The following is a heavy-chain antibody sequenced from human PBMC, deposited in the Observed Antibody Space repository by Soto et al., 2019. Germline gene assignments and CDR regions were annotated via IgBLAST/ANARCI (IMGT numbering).Heavy chain of an antibody. CDR3: ARPCSGVGFDP. D-gene: IGHD2-15*01. J-gene: IGHJ5*02. CDR2: INPDGTST. V-gene: IGHV3-74*01. CDR1: GFTFSGYW. Sequence: EVQLVESGGGLVQPGGSLRLSCSASGFTFSGYWMHWVRQTPGKGFGWVSRINPDGTSTTYADSVKGRFTISRDNAKTTLYLHMNSRRAEATAIYYCARPCSGVGFDPWGQGTLVTVSS.